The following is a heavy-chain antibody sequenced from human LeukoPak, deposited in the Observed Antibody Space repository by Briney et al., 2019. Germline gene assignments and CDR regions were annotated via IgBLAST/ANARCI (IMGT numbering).Heavy chain of an antibody. D-gene: IGHD2-21*02. CDR2: ISYGGIT. CDR3: TRQPYCGGDCYGSDH. J-gene: IGHJ4*02. V-gene: IGHV4-39*01. Sequence: SETLSLTCTVSGDSISSSTYYWGWIRQPPGKGLEWIGIISYGGITYYTPSLKSRVTISVDASKIQFSLKVTSVTAAETAVYYCTRQPYCGGDCYGSDHWGQGTLVTVSS. CDR1: GDSISSSTYY.